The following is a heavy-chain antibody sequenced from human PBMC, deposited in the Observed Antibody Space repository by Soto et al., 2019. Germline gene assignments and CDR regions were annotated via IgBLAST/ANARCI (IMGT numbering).Heavy chain of an antibody. J-gene: IGHJ4*02. CDR2: IYYSGST. D-gene: IGHD3-22*01. Sequence: QVQLQESGPGLVKASQTLSLTCSVSGGSISSVNYYWSRIRQHPGKGLEWIGYIYYSGSTYYNPSLKSRVTISVDPSKNQFSLKLSSVTAADTAVYFCARANYYDASGLDYWGQGTLVTVSS. CDR1: GGSISSVNYY. V-gene: IGHV4-31*03. CDR3: ARANYYDASGLDY.